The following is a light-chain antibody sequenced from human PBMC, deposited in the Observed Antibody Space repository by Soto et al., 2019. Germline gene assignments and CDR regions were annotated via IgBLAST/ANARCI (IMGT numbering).Light chain of an antibody. CDR1: SSDVGGYNY. Sequence: QSLLTQPASVSGSPGQSITISCTGTSSDVGGYNYVSWYQQHPGKAPKLMIYDVSNRPSGVSNRFSGSKSGNTASLTISGLQAEDEADYYCSSYTSSHVVFGGGTKLTVL. V-gene: IGLV2-14*01. J-gene: IGLJ2*01. CDR3: SSYTSSHVV. CDR2: DVS.